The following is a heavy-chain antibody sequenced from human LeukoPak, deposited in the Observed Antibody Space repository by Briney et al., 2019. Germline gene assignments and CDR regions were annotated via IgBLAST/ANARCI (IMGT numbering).Heavy chain of an antibody. D-gene: IGHD1-1*01. CDR1: GFAFRNSA. J-gene: IGHJ6*02. V-gene: IGHV3-64*01. Sequence: GGSLRLSCAASGFAFRNSAMHWVRQAPGKGLEYVSGISSNGGSTYYANAVKGRFTISRDNSKNTVYLQMGSLRAEDMAVYYCARWYNSLDVWGQGTTVTVSS. CDR3: ARWYNSLDV. CDR2: ISSNGGST.